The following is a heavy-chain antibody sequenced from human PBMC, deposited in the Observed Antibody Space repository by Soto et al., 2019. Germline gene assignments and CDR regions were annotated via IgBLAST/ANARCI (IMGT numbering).Heavy chain of an antibody. J-gene: IGHJ4*02. V-gene: IGHV4-30-4*01. CDR3: AREGGYDSPHGC. CDR2: TYPSGST. D-gene: IGHD5-12*01. Sequence: QVQLQESGPGLVKPSQTLSLICTVSGGFISNGDYHWSWIRQPPGKGLEWIGYTYPSGSTYYNASLRSRVTISRDASKNQVSLKLNSVTAADTAVYYCAREGGYDSPHGCWGQGTLVTVSS. CDR1: GGFISNGDYH.